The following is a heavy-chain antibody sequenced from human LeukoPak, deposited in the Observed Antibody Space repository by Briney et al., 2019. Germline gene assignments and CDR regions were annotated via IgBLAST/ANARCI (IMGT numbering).Heavy chain of an antibody. CDR1: GGSISGYY. V-gene: IGHV4-59*08. Sequence: SETLSLTCTVSGGSISGYYWSWIRQPPGKGLEWIGYIFSSGSTNYNPSLKSRVTISEDTSVNQFSLKLTSVTAADTAVYYCARHYYDRSDSYSFDYWGQGTLVTVSS. CDR3: ARHYYDRSDSYSFDY. J-gene: IGHJ4*02. CDR2: IFSSGST. D-gene: IGHD3-22*01.